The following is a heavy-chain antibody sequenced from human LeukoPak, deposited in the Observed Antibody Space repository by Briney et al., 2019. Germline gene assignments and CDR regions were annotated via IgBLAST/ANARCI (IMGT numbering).Heavy chain of an antibody. V-gene: IGHV1-46*01. Sequence: EASVKVSCKASGYTSTSYYMHWVRQAPGQGLEWMGIINPSGGSTSYAQKFQGRVTMTRDTSTSTVYMELSSLRSEDTAVYYCARDNGPFAFDIWGQGTMVTVSS. CDR3: ARDNGPFAFDI. CDR2: INPSGGST. CDR1: GYTSTSYY. J-gene: IGHJ3*02.